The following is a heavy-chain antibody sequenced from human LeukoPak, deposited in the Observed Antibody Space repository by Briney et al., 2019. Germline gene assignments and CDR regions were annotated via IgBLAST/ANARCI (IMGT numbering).Heavy chain of an antibody. CDR2: INHSGST. D-gene: IGHD3-22*01. Sequence: SETLSLTCAVYGGSFSGYYWSWIRQPPGKGLEWIGEINHSGSTNYNPSLKSRVTISVDTSKNQFSLKLSSVTAADTAVYYCALAPQGGYYGDNWGHGTLVTVSS. CDR3: ALAPQGGYYGDN. V-gene: IGHV4-34*01. J-gene: IGHJ4*01. CDR1: GGSFSGYY.